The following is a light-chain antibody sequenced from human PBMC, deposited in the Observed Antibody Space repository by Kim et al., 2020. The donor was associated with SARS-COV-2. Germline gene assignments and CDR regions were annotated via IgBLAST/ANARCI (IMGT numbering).Light chain of an antibody. J-gene: IGKJ1*01. CDR2: GAS. Sequence: DIQMTQSPSTLSVSVGDRVTITCRASQSISTWLAWYQQKPGKAPKLLIYGASNVERGVPSRFSGRGSGTEFTLTISSLQPDDFATYYCQHYDSYWTFGQGTKVDIK. CDR3: QHYDSYWT. V-gene: IGKV1-5*01. CDR1: QSISTW.